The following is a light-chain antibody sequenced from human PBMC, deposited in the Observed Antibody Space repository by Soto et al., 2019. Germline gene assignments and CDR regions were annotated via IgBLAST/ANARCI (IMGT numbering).Light chain of an antibody. CDR1: QSVSSN. CDR3: QQYNNWPWT. V-gene: IGKV3-15*01. Sequence: EIVMTQSPATLSVSPGERATLSCRASQSVSSNLAWYQQKPGQAPRLLIYGASIRATGIPARFSGSGSGTEFTLTISSLQSDDFAAYYCQQYNNWPWTFGQGTNLEIK. J-gene: IGKJ2*01. CDR2: GAS.